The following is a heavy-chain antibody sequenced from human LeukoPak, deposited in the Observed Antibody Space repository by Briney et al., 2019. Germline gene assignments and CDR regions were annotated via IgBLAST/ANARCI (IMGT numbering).Heavy chain of an antibody. D-gene: IGHD2-21*01. V-gene: IGHV3-23*01. CDR3: AKDVRRCDGGCT. CDR1: GFSFSTYS. Sequence: GGSLRLSCAASGFSFSTYSFSWVRQAPGKGLEWVSGISASGGDTYYADSVKGRFIISRDNSKNTLSLQMNSPRVEDAAIYYCAKDVRRCDGGCTWGQGTLVTVSS. J-gene: IGHJ5*02. CDR2: ISASGGDT.